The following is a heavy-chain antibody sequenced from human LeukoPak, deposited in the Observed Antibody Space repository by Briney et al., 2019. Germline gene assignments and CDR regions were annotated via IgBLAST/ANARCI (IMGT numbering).Heavy chain of an antibody. D-gene: IGHD1-1*01. CDR2: ISSSSSTI. Sequence: GGSLRLSCAASGFTFSRYSMNWGRQAPGKGLEWLSYISSSSSTIYYADSVKGRFTISRDNAKNSLYLQMNSLRAEDTAVYYCARFPPPYNPYWGQGTLVTVSS. CDR3: ARFPPPYNPY. CDR1: GFTFSRYS. J-gene: IGHJ4*02. V-gene: IGHV3-48*04.